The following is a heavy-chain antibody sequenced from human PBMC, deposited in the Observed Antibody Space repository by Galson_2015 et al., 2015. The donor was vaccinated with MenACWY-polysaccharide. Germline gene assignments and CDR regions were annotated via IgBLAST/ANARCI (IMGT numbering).Heavy chain of an antibody. CDR2: IYPNDSDT. CDR3: ARDNSGTGGSVRYNAFDF. Sequence: QSGAEVKKPGESLKISCKASGYTFTTYWLGWVRQMPGKGLEWMGIIYPNDSDTRYSPSFQGQVTISADKSITTAYLQWRSLKASDTAMYYCARDNSGTGGSVRYNAFDFWAQGTMVTVSS. CDR1: GYTFTTYW. J-gene: IGHJ3*01. V-gene: IGHV5-51*03. D-gene: IGHD5-12*01.